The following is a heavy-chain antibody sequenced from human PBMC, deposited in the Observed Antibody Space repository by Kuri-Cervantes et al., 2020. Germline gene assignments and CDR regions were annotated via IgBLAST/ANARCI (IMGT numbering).Heavy chain of an antibody. CDR3: ARGYDYGDHKYYFDY. CDR2: IYYSGST. CDR1: GGSISSGGYY. Sequence: SETLSLTCTVSGGSISSGGYYWSWIRQHPGKGLEWIGYIYYSGSTYYNPSLKSRVTISVDTSKNQFSLKLSSVTAADTAVYYCARGYDYGDHKYYFDYWGQGTLVTVSS. J-gene: IGHJ4*02. V-gene: IGHV4-31*03. D-gene: IGHD4-17*01.